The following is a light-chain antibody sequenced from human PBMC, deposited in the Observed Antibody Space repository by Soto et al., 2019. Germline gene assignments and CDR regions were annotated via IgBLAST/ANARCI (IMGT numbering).Light chain of an antibody. CDR2: DAS. Sequence: EIVLTQSTATLSSSPGERATLSCGASQSVSSYLAWYQHKPGQAPRLPIYDASNRATGIPARFSGSGSGTDFTLTISSLEPEDFAVYYCQQRSNWPPLGGGTKVEIK. CDR1: QSVSSY. V-gene: IGKV3-11*01. CDR3: QQRSNWPP. J-gene: IGKJ4*01.